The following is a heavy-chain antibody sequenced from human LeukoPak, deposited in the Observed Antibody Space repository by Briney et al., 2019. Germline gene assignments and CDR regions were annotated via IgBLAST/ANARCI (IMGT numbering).Heavy chain of an antibody. CDR2: IIPIFGTA. CDR3: ASGQANDYGDYEAPYYYYMDV. CDR1: GGTFSSYA. Sequence: SVKVSCKASGGTFSSYAISWVRQAPGQGLEWMGGIIPIFGTANYAQKLQGRVTITADESTSTAYMELSSLRSEDTAVYYCASGQANDYGDYEAPYYYYMDVWGKGTTVTISS. J-gene: IGHJ6*03. V-gene: IGHV1-69*13. D-gene: IGHD4-17*01.